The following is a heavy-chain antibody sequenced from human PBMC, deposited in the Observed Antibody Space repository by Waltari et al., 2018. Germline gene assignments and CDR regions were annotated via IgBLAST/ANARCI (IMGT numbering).Heavy chain of an antibody. D-gene: IGHD3-3*01. Sequence: QVQLVQSGSELKKPGASLKLPCKAYGYIFTSNAINWVRQAPGQGLERLGWINPITGTPMYAQGFTERFVFSLDTSVTTAYLQITSLKADDTAIYYCAIVLDFWSGYQNALDYWGQGTLVTVSS. CDR2: INPITGTP. V-gene: IGHV7-4-1*02. CDR1: GYIFTSNA. CDR3: AIVLDFWSGYQNALDY. J-gene: IGHJ4*02.